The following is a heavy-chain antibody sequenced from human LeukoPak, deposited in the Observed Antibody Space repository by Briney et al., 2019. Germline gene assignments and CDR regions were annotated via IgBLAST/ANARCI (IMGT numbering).Heavy chain of an antibody. D-gene: IGHD3-10*01. J-gene: IGHJ6*03. Sequence: PSETLSLTCTVSGGSISSYYWSWIRQPPGKGLEWIGYIYYSGSTNYNPSLKSRVTISVDTSKNQFSLKLSSVTAADTAVYYCARGRYYYGSGSYTDYYYMDVWGKGTTVTISS. CDR2: IYYSGST. CDR3: ARGRYYYGSGSYTDYYYMDV. CDR1: GGSISSYY. V-gene: IGHV4-59*01.